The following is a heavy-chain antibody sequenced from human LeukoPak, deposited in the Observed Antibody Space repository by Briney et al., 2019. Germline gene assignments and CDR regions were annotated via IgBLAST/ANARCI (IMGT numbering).Heavy chain of an antibody. V-gene: IGHV1-2*02. CDR1: GYTFTGYY. CDR3: ARDLGPGGDEYYFDY. CDR2: INPNSGGT. D-gene: IGHD2-21*02. J-gene: IGHJ4*02. Sequence: GASVKVSCKASGYTFTGYYMHWVRQAPGQGLGWMGWINPNSGGTNYAQKFQGRVTMTRDTSISTAYMELSRLRSDDTAVYYCARDLGPGGDEYYFDYWGQGTLVPVSS.